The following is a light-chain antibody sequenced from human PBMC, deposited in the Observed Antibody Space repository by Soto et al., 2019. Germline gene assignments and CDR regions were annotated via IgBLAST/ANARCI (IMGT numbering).Light chain of an antibody. CDR1: QTISSG. CDR3: QQYNTFWT. V-gene: IGKV1-5*01. CDR2: DVS. J-gene: IGKJ1*01. Sequence: DIQMTHSPSTLSSSVGDRVTVTCRSSQTISSGLAWYQQKPGKAPKLLIYDVSSLESGVPSRFSGSGSGKEFTLTISSLQPDDFATYYCQQYNTFWTFGQGTKVDIK.